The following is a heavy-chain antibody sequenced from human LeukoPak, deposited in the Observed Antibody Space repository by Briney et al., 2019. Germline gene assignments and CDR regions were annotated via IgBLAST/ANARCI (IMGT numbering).Heavy chain of an antibody. CDR1: AFTFSSYC. J-gene: IGHJ4*02. CDR3: ARDPITNYDTSGYFDY. CDR2: INQDGSEK. D-gene: IGHD3-22*01. V-gene: IGHV3-7*01. Sequence: GGSLRLSCAASAFTFSSYCMSWVRQAPGKGLEWVANINQDGSEKYYVDSVKGRFTISRDNAKNSVYLQMNNLRAENTAVYYCARDPITNYDTSGYFDYWGQGTLVTVSS.